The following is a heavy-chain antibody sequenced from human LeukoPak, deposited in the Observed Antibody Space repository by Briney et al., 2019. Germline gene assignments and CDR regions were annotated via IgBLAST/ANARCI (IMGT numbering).Heavy chain of an antibody. V-gene: IGHV3-9*01. CDR2: ISWNSGSI. Sequence: GGALRLSCAASGFTFDDYAMHWVRQAPGKGLEWVSGISWNSGSIGYADSVKGRFTISRDNAKNSLYLQMNSLRAEDTALYYCAKDMRRGIAVAGLDYWGQGTLVTVSS. CDR1: GFTFDDYA. CDR3: AKDMRRGIAVAGLDY. D-gene: IGHD6-19*01. J-gene: IGHJ4*02.